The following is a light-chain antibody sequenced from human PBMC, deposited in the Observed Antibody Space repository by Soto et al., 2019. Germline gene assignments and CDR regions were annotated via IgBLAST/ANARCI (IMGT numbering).Light chain of an antibody. CDR3: QQYNNWPHRT. J-gene: IGKJ4*01. Sequence: EIVMTQSPATLSVSPGERATLSCRASQSVSSNLAWYQQKPGQAPRLLIYGASTRATGIPARFSGSGSGTEFTLTITSLQSEDFAVYYCQQYNNWPHRTFVGGTKVEIK. CDR2: GAS. V-gene: IGKV3D-15*01. CDR1: QSVSSN.